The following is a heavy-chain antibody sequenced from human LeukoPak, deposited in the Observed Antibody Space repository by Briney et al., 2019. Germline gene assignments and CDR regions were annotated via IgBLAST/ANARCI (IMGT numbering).Heavy chain of an antibody. CDR3: ARESSGWYFY. J-gene: IGHJ4*02. CDR2: INSGSSTI. Sequence: PGGSLRLSCAASGFTFSRYSMNWVRQAPGKGLEWISYINSGSSTIYYADSVKGRFAISRDNVKNSLYLEMNSLRAGDTAVYYCARESSGWYFYWGQGTLVTVSS. D-gene: IGHD6-19*01. CDR1: GFTFSRYS. V-gene: IGHV3-48*01.